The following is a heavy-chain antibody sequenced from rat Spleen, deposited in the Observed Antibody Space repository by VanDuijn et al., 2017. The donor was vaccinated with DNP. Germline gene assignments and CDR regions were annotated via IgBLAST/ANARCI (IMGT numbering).Heavy chain of an antibody. CDR1: GFTFSDYY. CDR3: ARPTTGAFAS. CDR2: ISTGGRNT. J-gene: IGHJ3*01. V-gene: IGHV5-25*01. Sequence: EVQLVESGGGLVQPGRSLKLSCAASGFTFSDYYMAWVRQAPTRGLEWVASISTGGRNTYYGDSVKGRFTISRDNAENTAYLQMNSLRSEDMATYYCARPTTGAFASWGQGTLVTVSS. D-gene: IGHD1-6*01.